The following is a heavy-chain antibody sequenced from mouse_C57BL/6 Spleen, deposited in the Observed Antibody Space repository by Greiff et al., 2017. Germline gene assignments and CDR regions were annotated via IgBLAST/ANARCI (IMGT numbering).Heavy chain of an antibody. V-gene: IGHV1-69*01. CDR3: ARALYYYGSSYRDAMDY. Sequence: QVQLKQPGAELVMPGASVKLSCKASGYTFTSYWMHWVKQRPGQGLEWIGEIDPSDSYTNYNQKFKGKSTLTVDKSSSTAYMQLSSLTSEDSAVYYCARALYYYGSSYRDAMDYWGQGTSVTVSS. CDR2: IDPSDSYT. CDR1: GYTFTSYW. D-gene: IGHD1-1*01. J-gene: IGHJ4*01.